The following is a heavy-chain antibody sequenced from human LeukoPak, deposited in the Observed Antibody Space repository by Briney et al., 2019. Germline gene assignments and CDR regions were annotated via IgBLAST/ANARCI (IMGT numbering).Heavy chain of an antibody. Sequence: SETLSLTCTVSNYSISSGYYWGWIRQPPGKGLEWIGYIYYSGSTNYNPSLKSRVTISVDTSKNQFSLKLSSVTAADTAVYYCARDNYYDISGYTPWGQGTLVTVSS. CDR3: ARDNYYDISGYTP. J-gene: IGHJ5*02. CDR2: IYYSGST. CDR1: NYSISSGYY. D-gene: IGHD3-22*01. V-gene: IGHV4-59*12.